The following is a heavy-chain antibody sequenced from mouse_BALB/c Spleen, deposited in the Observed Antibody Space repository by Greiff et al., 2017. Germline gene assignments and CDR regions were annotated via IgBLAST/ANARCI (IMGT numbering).Heavy chain of an antibody. CDR1: GFSLTDSG. J-gene: IGHJ2*01. CDR2: IWGGGST. Sequence: VQLQQSGPGLVAPSQSLSITCTVSGFSLTDSGVSWIRQPPGKGLAWLGVIWGGGSTYYNSALKSRLSISKDNSKSQVFLKMNSLQTDDTAMYYCAKHRDYYGSSPRDYWGQGTTLTVSS. V-gene: IGHV2-6-5*01. CDR3: AKHRDYYGSSPRDY. D-gene: IGHD1-1*01.